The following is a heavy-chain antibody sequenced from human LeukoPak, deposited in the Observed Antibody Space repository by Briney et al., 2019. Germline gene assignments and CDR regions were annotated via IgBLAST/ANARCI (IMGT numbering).Heavy chain of an antibody. CDR2: IYHSGST. CDR3: ARTVVVPPFYYYYGMDV. CDR1: GGSISSGGYS. Sequence: SETLSLTCAVSGGSISSGGYSWSWIRQPPGKGLEWIGYIYHSGSTYYNPSLKSRVTISVDRSKNQFSLKLSSVTAADTAVYYCARTVVVPPFYYYYGMDVWGQGTTVTVSS. V-gene: IGHV4-30-2*01. D-gene: IGHD2-2*01. J-gene: IGHJ6*02.